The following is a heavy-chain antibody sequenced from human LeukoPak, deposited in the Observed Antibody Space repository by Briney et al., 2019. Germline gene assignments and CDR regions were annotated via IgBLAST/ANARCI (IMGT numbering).Heavy chain of an antibody. J-gene: IGHJ6*02. CDR3: ARGQYYDFWSGYSHYYYYGMDV. Sequence: ASVKVSCKASGYTFTSYGISWVRQAPGQGLEWMGWISAYNGNTNYAQKLQGRVTTTTDTSTSTAYMELRSLRSDDTAVYYCARGQYYDFWSGYSHYYYYGMDVWGQGTTVTVSS. CDR1: GYTFTSYG. CDR2: ISAYNGNT. D-gene: IGHD3-3*01. V-gene: IGHV1-18*01.